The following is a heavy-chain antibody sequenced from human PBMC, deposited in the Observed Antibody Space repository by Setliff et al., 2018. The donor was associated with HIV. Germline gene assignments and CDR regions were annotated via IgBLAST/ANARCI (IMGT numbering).Heavy chain of an antibody. Sequence: SETLSLTCTVSGGSIRATSYYWGWIRQPPGKGLEWIGSIYYSGSTKYNPSLKSRVTISLDMFKNQFSLKLNSVTAADTATYYCARLGYYNFWGDAFAIWGQGTMVTVSS. CDR1: GGSIRATSYY. D-gene: IGHD3-3*01. V-gene: IGHV4-39*01. CDR3: ARLGYYNFWGDAFAI. CDR2: IYYSGST. J-gene: IGHJ3*02.